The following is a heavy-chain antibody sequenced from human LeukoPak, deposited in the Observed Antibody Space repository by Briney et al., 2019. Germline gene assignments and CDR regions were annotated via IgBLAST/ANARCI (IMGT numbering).Heavy chain of an antibody. CDR3: ARQIRYTYDPNWFHP. D-gene: IGHD5-12*01. CDR1: GDSIAAPSYY. Sequence: SETLSLTCSVSGDSIAAPSYYWAWIRQPPGKGLEWIASIYYSGNTNYDPSLQSRVTISVDTSKKQFSLSLSPVTAADTAVYYCARQIRYTYDPNWFHPWGQGTLVTVSS. J-gene: IGHJ5*02. V-gene: IGHV4-39*01. CDR2: IYYSGNT.